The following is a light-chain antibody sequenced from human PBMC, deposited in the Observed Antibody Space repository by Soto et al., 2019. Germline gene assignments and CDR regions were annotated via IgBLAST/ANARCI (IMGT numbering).Light chain of an antibody. Sequence: QSALTPPAPLSWSPWQSITISCTGTSRDVGSYNLVSWYQQHPGKAPKLMIYEVSKRPSGVSNRFSGSKSGNTASLTISGLQAEDEADYYCCSYAGSSTFSVFGTGTKVTVL. CDR2: EVS. CDR1: SRDVGSYNL. CDR3: CSYAGSSTFSV. J-gene: IGLJ1*01. V-gene: IGLV2-23*02.